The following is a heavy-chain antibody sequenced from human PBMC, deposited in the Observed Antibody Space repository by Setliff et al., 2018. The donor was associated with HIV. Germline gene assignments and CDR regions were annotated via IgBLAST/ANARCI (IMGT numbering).Heavy chain of an antibody. CDR2: INPSGDRT. CDR3: AREMFMYTSSEGFPFDL. J-gene: IGHJ4*02. V-gene: IGHV1-46*01. CDR1: GYTFTSHY. D-gene: IGHD6-6*01. Sequence: ASVKVSCKASGYTFTSHYMHWVRQAPGQGLEWMGIINPSGDRTTYTKKFQGRVTMTRDTSTNTVYLELSSLRSEDTAMYYCAREMFMYTSSEGFPFDLWGQGTLVTVSS.